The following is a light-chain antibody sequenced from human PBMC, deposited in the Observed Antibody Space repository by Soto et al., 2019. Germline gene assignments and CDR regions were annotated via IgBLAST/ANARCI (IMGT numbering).Light chain of an antibody. CDR3: QQYYNTPMT. Sequence: DFVMTQSPDFLAASLGDRATIHCRSSQSVLYTSKKKNYLAWYQQKPGQPPILLMSWASTRESGVPDRFSGSGSGTDFTLTISSLQAEDVAVYYCQQYYNTPMTFGQGTRLEIK. J-gene: IGKJ5*01. CDR2: WAS. V-gene: IGKV4-1*01. CDR1: QSVLYTSKKKNY.